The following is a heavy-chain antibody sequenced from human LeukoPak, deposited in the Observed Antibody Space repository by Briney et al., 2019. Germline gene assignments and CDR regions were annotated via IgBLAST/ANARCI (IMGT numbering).Heavy chain of an antibody. CDR1: GGSISSYY. CDR2: IYYSGST. CDR3: ARHSYYDFWSGYSRYYYYYMDV. J-gene: IGHJ6*03. V-gene: IGHV4-59*08. D-gene: IGHD3-3*01. Sequence: SETLSLTCTVSGGSISSYYWSWIRQPPGKGLEWIGYIYYSGSTNYNPSLKSRVTISVDTSKNQFSLKLSSVTAADTAVYYCARHSYYDFWSGYSRYYYYYMDVWGKGTTVTVSS.